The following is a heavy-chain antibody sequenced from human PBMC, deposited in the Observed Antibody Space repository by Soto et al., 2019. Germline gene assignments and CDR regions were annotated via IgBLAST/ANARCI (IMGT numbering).Heavy chain of an antibody. CDR2: INPNSGGT. J-gene: IGHJ4*02. V-gene: IGHV1-2*04. CDR1: GYTFTGYY. D-gene: IGHD4-17*01. Sequence: ASVKVSCKASGYTFTGYYMHWVRQAPGQGLEWMGWINPNSGGTNYAQKFQGWVTMTRDTSISTAYMELSRLRSDDTAVYYCARPRSDYGDYLYYFDYWGQGTLVTVLL. CDR3: ARPRSDYGDYLYYFDY.